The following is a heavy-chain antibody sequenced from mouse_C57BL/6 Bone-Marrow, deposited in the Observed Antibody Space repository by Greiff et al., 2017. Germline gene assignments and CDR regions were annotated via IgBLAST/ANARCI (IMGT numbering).Heavy chain of an antibody. D-gene: IGHD1-1*01. J-gene: IGHJ2*01. CDR1: GYTFTSYW. Sequence: QVHVKQPGAELVKPGASVKMSCKASGYTFTSYWITWVKQRPGQGLEWIGDIYPGSGSTNYNEKFKSKATLTVDTSSSTAYMQLSSLTSEDSAVYYCATLLPSYFDYWGQGTTLTVSS. CDR3: ATLLPSYFDY. CDR2: IYPGSGST. V-gene: IGHV1-55*01.